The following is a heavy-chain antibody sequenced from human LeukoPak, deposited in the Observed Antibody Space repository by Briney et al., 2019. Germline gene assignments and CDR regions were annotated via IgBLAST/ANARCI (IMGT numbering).Heavy chain of an antibody. D-gene: IGHD1-26*01. CDR3: ARGWELPHFDY. CDR2: IYYSGST. V-gene: IGHV4-59*01. Sequence: KPSETLSLTCTVSGGSIRSYYWSWIRQPPGKGLEWIGYIYYSGSTNYNPSLQGRVTISVDTSKNQFSLKLSSVTAADTAVYYCARGWELPHFDYWGQGTLVTVSS. J-gene: IGHJ4*02. CDR1: GGSIRSYY.